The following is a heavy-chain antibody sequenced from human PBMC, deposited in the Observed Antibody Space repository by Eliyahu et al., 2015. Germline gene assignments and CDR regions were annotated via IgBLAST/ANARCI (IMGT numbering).Heavy chain of an antibody. CDR3: ARVPYYDYIWGSYRPRRNAFDI. J-gene: IGHJ3*02. Sequence: QVQLQQWGAGLLKPSETLSLTCAVYGGSFXGSYXXXIRHPPGTGXEWIGEINHSGSTNYNPSLKSRVTISVDTSKNQFSLKLSSVTAADTAVYYCARVPYYDYIWGSYRPRRNAFDIWGQGTMVTVSS. CDR2: INHSGST. V-gene: IGHV4-34*01. D-gene: IGHD3-16*02. CDR1: GGSFXGSY.